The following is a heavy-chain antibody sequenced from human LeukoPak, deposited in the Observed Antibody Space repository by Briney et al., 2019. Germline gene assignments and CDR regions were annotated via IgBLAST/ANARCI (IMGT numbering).Heavy chain of an antibody. D-gene: IGHD2-8*02. Sequence: WETLSLACTVSDYSIKKSAYYWGWIRQSPVKGLEWIGSIYYSGHTYYNPSFTSRVTISVDTSKNQVSLRLISVTAADTAVYYCARTVGGSLRLIALGWFDPWGQGTRVIVSS. J-gene: IGHJ5*02. CDR1: DYSIKKSAYY. V-gene: IGHV4-39*07. CDR3: ARTVGGSLRLIALGWFDP. CDR2: IYYSGHT.